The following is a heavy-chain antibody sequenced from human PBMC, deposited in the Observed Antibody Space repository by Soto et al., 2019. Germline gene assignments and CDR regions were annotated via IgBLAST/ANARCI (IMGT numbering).Heavy chain of an antibody. CDR1: GFTFSPYG. V-gene: IGHV3-30*18. D-gene: IGHD1-1*01. J-gene: IGHJ4*02. CDR3: AKSVYNWNDGFFDY. Sequence: GGSLRLSCAASGFTFSPYGIHWVRQAPGKGLEWVAVISYDGVNKYYADSVKGRFTISRDNSKNTLYLQMNSLRAEDTAVYYCAKSVYNWNDGFFDYWGQGTLVTVSS. CDR2: ISYDGVNK.